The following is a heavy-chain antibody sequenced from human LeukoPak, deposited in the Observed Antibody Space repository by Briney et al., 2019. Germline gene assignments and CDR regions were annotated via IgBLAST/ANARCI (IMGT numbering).Heavy chain of an antibody. D-gene: IGHD1-26*01. Sequence: PSETLSLTCTVSGGSISGYYWSWIRQPPGKGLEWIGEINHSGSTNYNPSLKSRVTISVDTSKNQFSLKLSSVTAADTAAYYCARSSGSYYSRFDYWGQGTLVTVSS. CDR3: ARSSGSYYSRFDY. J-gene: IGHJ4*02. CDR2: INHSGST. V-gene: IGHV4-34*01. CDR1: GGSISGYY.